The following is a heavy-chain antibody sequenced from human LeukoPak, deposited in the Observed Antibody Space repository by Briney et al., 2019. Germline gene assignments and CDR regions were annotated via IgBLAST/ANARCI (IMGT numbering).Heavy chain of an antibody. CDR3: ARGPSGYHNI. V-gene: IGHV3-66*01. D-gene: IGHD5-12*01. Sequence: ETLSLTCNVSGDFINSNTYYWGWIRQPPGKGLEWVSLIYSGGSTNYADSVKGRFTISRDSSKNTLYLQMNSLRAEDTAVYYCARGPSGYHNIGGQGTLVTVSS. CDR1: GDFINSNTYY. J-gene: IGHJ4*02. CDR2: IYSGGST.